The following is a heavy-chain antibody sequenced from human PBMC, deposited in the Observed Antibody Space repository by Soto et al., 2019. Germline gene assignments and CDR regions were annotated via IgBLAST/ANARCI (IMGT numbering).Heavy chain of an antibody. D-gene: IGHD2-2*01. Sequence: PGGSLRLSCAASGFTFSDYYMSWIRQAPGKGLEWVANIKQNGSEKYYVDSVKGRFTISRDNAKNSLYLQMNSLRAEDTAVYYCARDVRRGYCSSTSCYYYMDVWGKGTTVTVSS. CDR3: ARDVRRGYCSSTSCYYYMDV. CDR2: IKQNGSEK. V-gene: IGHV3-7*01. CDR1: GFTFSDYY. J-gene: IGHJ6*03.